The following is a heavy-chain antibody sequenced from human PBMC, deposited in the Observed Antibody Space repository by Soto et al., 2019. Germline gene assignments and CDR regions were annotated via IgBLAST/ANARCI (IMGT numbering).Heavy chain of an antibody. CDR1: GFTFSSYA. CDR2: ISGSGGST. D-gene: IGHD5-12*01. J-gene: IGHJ6*03. Sequence: PGGSLRLSCAASGFTFSSYAMSWVRQAPGKGLEWVSAISGSGGSTYYADSVKGRFTISRDNSKNTLYLQMNSLRAEDTAVYYCASGGSDVDYSYYYYLAVWGKGTTVPVSS. CDR3: ASGGSDVDYSYYYYLAV. V-gene: IGHV3-23*01.